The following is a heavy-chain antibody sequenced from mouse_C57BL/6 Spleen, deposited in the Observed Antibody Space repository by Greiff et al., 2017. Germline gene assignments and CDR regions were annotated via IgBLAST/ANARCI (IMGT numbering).Heavy chain of an antibody. D-gene: IGHD1-1*01. CDR3: ARSDYGSAYFDY. Sequence: VQLQQPGAELVRPGSSVKLSCKASGYTFTSYWMHWVKQRPIQGLEWIGNIDPSDSETHYNQKFKDKATLTVDKSSSTAYMQLSSLTSEDSAVYYCARSDYGSAYFDYWGQGTTRTVSS. CDR2: IDPSDSET. V-gene: IGHV1-52*01. J-gene: IGHJ2*01. CDR1: GYTFTSYW.